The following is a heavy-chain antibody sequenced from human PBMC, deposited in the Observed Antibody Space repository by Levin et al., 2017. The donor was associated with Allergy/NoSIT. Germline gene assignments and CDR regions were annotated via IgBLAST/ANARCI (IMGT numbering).Heavy chain of an antibody. CDR1: GFIFSNYA. CDR3: ARTFGGQIFDVVNTPLDY. CDR2: ISSDGSDQ. V-gene: IGHV3-30*03. Sequence: GESLKISCAASGFIFSNYAMHWVRQAPGKGLEWVAIISSDGSDQRYIGSVRGRFTVSRDNSENTLYLQINGLSDDDTAVFHCARTFGGQIFDVVNTPLDYWGQGSLVTVAP. D-gene: IGHD3-3*01. J-gene: IGHJ4*02.